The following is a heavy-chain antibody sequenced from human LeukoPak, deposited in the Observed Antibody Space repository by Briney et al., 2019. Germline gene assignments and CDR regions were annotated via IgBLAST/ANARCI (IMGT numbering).Heavy chain of an antibody. J-gene: IGHJ4*02. CDR3: ARGYSYGFPVDY. Sequence: SETLSLTCTVSDGSISSYYWSWIRQPPGKGLEWIGYIYTSGSTNYNPSLKSRVTISVDTSKNQFSLKLSSVTAADTAVYYCARGYSYGFPVDYWGQGTLVTVSS. CDR2: IYTSGST. V-gene: IGHV4-4*09. CDR1: DGSISSYY. D-gene: IGHD5-18*01.